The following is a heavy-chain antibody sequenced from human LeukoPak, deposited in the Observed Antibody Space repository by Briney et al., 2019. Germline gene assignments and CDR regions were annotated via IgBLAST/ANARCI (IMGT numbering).Heavy chain of an antibody. V-gene: IGHV4-61*05. J-gene: IGHJ5*02. CDR3: ARGPAGFGVPPGNWFDP. CDR1: GGSISGSISSYY. D-gene: IGHD3-3*01. Sequence: KPSETLSLTCTVSGGSISGSISSYYWNWIRQPPGKGLEWIGYIYYSGSTNYNPSLKSRVTISVDTSKNQFSLKLSSVTAADTAVYYCARGPAGFGVPPGNWFDPWGQGTLVAVSS. CDR2: IYYSGST.